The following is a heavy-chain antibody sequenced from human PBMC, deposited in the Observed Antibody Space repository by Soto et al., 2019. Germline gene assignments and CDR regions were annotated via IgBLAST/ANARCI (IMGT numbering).Heavy chain of an antibody. J-gene: IGHJ6*02. CDR3: ARDREYYYDSSGNYYYHYAMDV. Sequence: QVQLVESGAEVKKPGASVKVSCKASGYTFTSYAISWVRQAPGQGLEWMGWISGYSSNTKYAQNFQGRVTMTTDTSTSTAYMELRSLRSDDTAVYYCARDREYYYDSSGNYYYHYAMDVWCQGTTVTVSS. D-gene: IGHD3-22*01. V-gene: IGHV1-18*04. CDR2: ISGYSSNT. CDR1: GYTFTSYA.